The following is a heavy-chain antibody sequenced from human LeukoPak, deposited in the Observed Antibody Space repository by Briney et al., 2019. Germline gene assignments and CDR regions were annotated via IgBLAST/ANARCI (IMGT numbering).Heavy chain of an antibody. CDR1: GIILSSYW. CDR3: AIRYSGY. V-gene: IGHV3-7*01. CDR2: IKPDGSDK. J-gene: IGHJ4*02. Sequence: GGSLRLSCAASGIILSSYWMSWVRQAPGKGLEWVANIKPDGSDKYFVDSVKGRFTISRDNSQNSLYLQMNSLRAEDTAVYYCAIRYSGYWGQGTLVTVSS. D-gene: IGHD3-9*01.